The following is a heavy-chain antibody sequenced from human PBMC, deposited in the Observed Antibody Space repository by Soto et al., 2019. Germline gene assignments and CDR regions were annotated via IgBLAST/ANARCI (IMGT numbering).Heavy chain of an antibody. Sequence: GGSLRLSCAASGFTFSSYAMHWVRQAPGKGLEWVAVISYDGSNKYYADSVKGRFTISRDNSKNTLYLQMNSLRAEDTAVYYCASDLTQATTEFDYWGQGTLVTVSS. CDR1: GFTFSSYA. D-gene: IGHD5-12*01. CDR2: ISYDGSNK. J-gene: IGHJ4*02. V-gene: IGHV3-30-3*01. CDR3: ASDLTQATTEFDY.